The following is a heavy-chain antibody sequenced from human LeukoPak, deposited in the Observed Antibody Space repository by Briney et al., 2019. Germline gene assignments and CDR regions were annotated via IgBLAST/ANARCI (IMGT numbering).Heavy chain of an antibody. Sequence: SSETLSLTCAVYGGSFSGYYWSWIRQPPGKGLEWIGYIYYSGSTNYNPSLKSRVTISVDTSKNQFSLKLSSVTAADTAVYYCARLGGRLYYYYMDVWGKGTTVTVSS. D-gene: IGHD2-15*01. CDR1: GGSFSGYY. CDR3: ARLGGRLYYYYMDV. V-gene: IGHV4-59*01. CDR2: IYYSGST. J-gene: IGHJ6*03.